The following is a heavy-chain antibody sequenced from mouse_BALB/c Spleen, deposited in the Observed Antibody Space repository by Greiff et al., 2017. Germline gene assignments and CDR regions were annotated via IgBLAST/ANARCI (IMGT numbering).Heavy chain of an antibody. CDR1: GFSLTSYG. Sequence: QVHVKQSGPGLVQPSQSLSITCTVSGFSLTSYGVHWVRQSPGKGLEWLGVIWSGGSTDYNAAFISRLSISKDNSKSQVFFKMNSLQANDTAIYYCARHYGQRRNAMDYWGQGTSVTVSS. J-gene: IGHJ4*01. V-gene: IGHV2-2*02. CDR2: IWSGGST. CDR3: ARHYGQRRNAMDY. D-gene: IGHD1-1*01.